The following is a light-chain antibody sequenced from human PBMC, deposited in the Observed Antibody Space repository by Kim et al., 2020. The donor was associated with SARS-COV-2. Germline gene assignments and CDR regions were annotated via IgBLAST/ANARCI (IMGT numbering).Light chain of an antibody. J-gene: IGLJ2*01. Sequence: QSALTQPASVSGSPGQSITISCTGSANDIGNYNYVSWHQQHPGRAPKLLIYDINDRPSGVSDRFSGSKSGNTASLTIAGLQSEDEAFYYCSSYTSTSSILFGGGTKVTVL. CDR1: ANDIGNYNY. V-gene: IGLV2-14*03. CDR3: SSYTSTSSIL. CDR2: DIN.